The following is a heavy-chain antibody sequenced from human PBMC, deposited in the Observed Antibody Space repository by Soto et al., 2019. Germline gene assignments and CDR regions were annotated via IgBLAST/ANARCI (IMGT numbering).Heavy chain of an antibody. J-gene: IGHJ4*02. Sequence: EVQLVESGGGLIQPGGSLRLSCAASGFTVSSKYMTWVRQAPGKGLEWVSVIYGGGTTYYADSVKGRFTISRDNSKNTLYLQVNSLRAEATAVYYFVQTTGWPVLDFWGQGTRVTVSS. CDR3: VQTTGWPVLDF. CDR2: IYGGGTT. CDR1: GFTVSSKY. D-gene: IGHD6-19*01. V-gene: IGHV3-53*01.